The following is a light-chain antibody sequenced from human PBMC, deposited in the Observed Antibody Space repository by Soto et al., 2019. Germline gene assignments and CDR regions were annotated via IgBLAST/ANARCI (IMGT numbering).Light chain of an antibody. CDR3: QQYGSSTT. CDR2: GAS. CDR1: QSVSSSY. V-gene: IGKV3-20*01. Sequence: EIVLTQSPGTLSLSPGEIATLSFRASQSVSSSYLAWYQQKPGQAPRLLIYGASSRATGIPDRFSGSGSGTDFTLTISRLEPEDFAVYYCQQYGSSTTFGQGTKWIS. J-gene: IGKJ1*01.